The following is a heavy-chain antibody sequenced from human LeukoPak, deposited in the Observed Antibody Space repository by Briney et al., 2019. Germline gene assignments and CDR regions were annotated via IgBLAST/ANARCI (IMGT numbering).Heavy chain of an antibody. CDR2: ISSSGSTI. J-gene: IGHJ4*02. Sequence: GGSLRLSCAASGFTFSSYEMNWVRQAPGKGLEWVSYISSSGSTIYYADSVKGRFTISRDNAKNSLYLQMNSLRAEDTAGYYCARGGESGSYFFFDYWGQGTLVTVSS. CDR1: GFTFSSYE. D-gene: IGHD1-26*01. V-gene: IGHV3-48*03. CDR3: ARGGESGSYFFFDY.